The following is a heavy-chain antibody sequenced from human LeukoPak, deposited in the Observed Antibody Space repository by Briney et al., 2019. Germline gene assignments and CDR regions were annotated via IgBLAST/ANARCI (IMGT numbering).Heavy chain of an antibody. D-gene: IGHD1-26*01. V-gene: IGHV3-23*01. CDR2: LSASGSNR. CDR3: AARSSGNPYF. J-gene: IGHJ4*02. CDR1: GFTFSRCA. Sequence: GGSLRLSCAASGFTFSRCAMSWVRQAPGKGLEWVSPLSASGSNRYYADSVKGRFTISRDNAENSLYLQMNSLRVEDTAVYYCAARSSGNPYFWGQGTLVTVSS.